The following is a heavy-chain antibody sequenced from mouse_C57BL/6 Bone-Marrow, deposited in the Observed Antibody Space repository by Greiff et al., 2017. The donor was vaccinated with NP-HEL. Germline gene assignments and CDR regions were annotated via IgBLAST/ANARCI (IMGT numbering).Heavy chain of an antibody. CDR2: IYPSDSDT. Sequence: QVQLQQPGAELVRPGSSVKLSCKASGYTFTSYWMDWVQQRPGQGLEWIGNIYPSDSDTNSNQKFKDKATLTVDKSSCTVYMQLSILTSQVSAFYYGARMSNYYGSSSWFAYWGQGTLVTVSA. V-gene: IGHV1-61*01. D-gene: IGHD1-1*01. CDR1: GYTFTSYW. J-gene: IGHJ3*01. CDR3: ARMSNYYGSSSWFAY.